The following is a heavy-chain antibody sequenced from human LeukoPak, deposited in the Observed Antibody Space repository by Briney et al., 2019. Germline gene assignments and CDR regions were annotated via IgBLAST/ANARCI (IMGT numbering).Heavy chain of an antibody. D-gene: IGHD3-9*01. Sequence: GGSLRLSCAASGFTFSSYSMNWVRQAPGKGLEWVSSISSSSSYIYYADSVKGRFTISRDNAKNSLYLQMNSLRAEDTAVYYCATLPYYDILTGYYYYYYMDVWGKGTTVTVSS. CDR3: ATLPYYDILTGYYYYYYMDV. CDR2: ISSSSSYI. J-gene: IGHJ6*03. V-gene: IGHV3-21*01. CDR1: GFTFSSYS.